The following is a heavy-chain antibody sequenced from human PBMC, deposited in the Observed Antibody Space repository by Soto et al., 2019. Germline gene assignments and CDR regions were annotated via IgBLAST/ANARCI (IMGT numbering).Heavy chain of an antibody. Sequence: GGSLRLSCASSGFTFSNYSMHWVRQAPGKGLEWVALISYDSSSKHYADSVRGRFTISRDNSKNTLYLLMNSLRAEDTALYYCARVMTTGNFYFDCWGQGTLVTVSS. V-gene: IGHV3-30-3*01. CDR3: ARVMTTGNFYFDC. J-gene: IGHJ4*02. D-gene: IGHD4-17*01. CDR2: ISYDSSSK. CDR1: GFTFSNYS.